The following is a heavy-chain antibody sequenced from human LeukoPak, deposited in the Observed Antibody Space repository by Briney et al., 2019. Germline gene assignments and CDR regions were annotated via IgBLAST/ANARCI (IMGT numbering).Heavy chain of an antibody. CDR2: ISGSGGNT. CDR3: ARTNYDDAFDI. J-gene: IGHJ3*02. V-gene: IGHV3-23*01. D-gene: IGHD3-22*01. CDR1: GFTFSTYA. Sequence: PGGSLRLSCAASGFTFSTYAMSWVRQAPGMGLEWVSGISGSGGNTYYADSVKGRFTISRDNSKNTLYLQMNSLRAEDAALYYCARTNYDDAFDIWGQGTMVTVSS.